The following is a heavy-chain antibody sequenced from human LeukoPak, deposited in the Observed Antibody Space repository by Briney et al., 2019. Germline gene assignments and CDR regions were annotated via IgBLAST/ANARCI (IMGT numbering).Heavy chain of an antibody. CDR2: INPSGGST. D-gene: IGHD4-11*01. Sequence: ASVKASCKASGYTFISYFMHWVRQAPGQGLEWMGIINPSGGSTTCAQKFQGRVTMTRDTSTSTVYMELSSLRSEDTAVYYCARGTTNGFSYWGQGTLVTVSS. CDR3: ARGTTNGFSY. V-gene: IGHV1-46*01. J-gene: IGHJ4*02. CDR1: GYTFISYF.